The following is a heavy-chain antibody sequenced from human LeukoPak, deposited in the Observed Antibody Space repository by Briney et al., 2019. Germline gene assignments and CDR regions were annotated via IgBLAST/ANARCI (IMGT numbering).Heavy chain of an antibody. J-gene: IGHJ4*02. CDR2: INGDGSTI. V-gene: IGHV3-74*01. CDR1: GFTLSNYW. D-gene: IGHD2-21*01. CDR3: ARVTVSSSEVIFDY. Sequence: GGSLRLSCAASGFTLSNYWMHCVRQAPGKGLVWVSRINGDGSTITYGDSVRGRFTISRDSARNTLYLQMNSLRAEDTAVYYCARVTVSSSEVIFDYWGQGSLVTVSS.